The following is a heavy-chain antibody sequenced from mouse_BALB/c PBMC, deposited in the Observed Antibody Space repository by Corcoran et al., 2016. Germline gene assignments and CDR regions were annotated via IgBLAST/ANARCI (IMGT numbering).Heavy chain of an antibody. CDR2: IDPANGNT. V-gene: IGHV14-3*02. CDR3: ARSGGFAY. CDR1: GFNIKDTY. Sequence: EVQLQPAGAELVKPGASVKLSCTASGFNIKDTYMHWVEQRAEQGLEWIGRIDPANGNTKYDPKFQGKATITADTSSNTAYLQLSSLTSEDTAVDYWARSGGFAYWGQGTLVTVSA. J-gene: IGHJ3*01.